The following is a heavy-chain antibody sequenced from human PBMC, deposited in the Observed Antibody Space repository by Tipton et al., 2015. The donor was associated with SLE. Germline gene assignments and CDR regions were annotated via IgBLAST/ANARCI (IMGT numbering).Heavy chain of an antibody. D-gene: IGHD5-18*01. J-gene: IGHJ4*02. CDR2: VHYSGTT. CDR3: AGALDTTMGPFDC. CDR1: GGSISSSGYY. V-gene: IGHV4-39*07. Sequence: TLSLTCAVSGGSISSSGYYWGWIRQPPGKGLEWIGSVHYSGTTYYNPSLESRFTSSVDTPKNQFSLNLNSVTAADTAAYYCAGALDTTMGPFDCWGQGTLVTVSS.